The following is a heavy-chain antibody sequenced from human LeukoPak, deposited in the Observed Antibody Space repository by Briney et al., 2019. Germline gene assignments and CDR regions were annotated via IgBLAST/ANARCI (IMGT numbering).Heavy chain of an antibody. CDR2: ISSSGSTI. CDR3: ARDDTDYDSSAHPDY. J-gene: IGHJ4*02. D-gene: IGHD3-22*01. Sequence: PGGSLRLSCAASGFTFSDYYMSWIRQAPGKGLEWVSYISSSGSTIYYADSVKGRFTISRDNAKNSLYLQMNSLRAEDTAVYYCARDDTDYDSSAHPDYWGQGTLVTVSS. V-gene: IGHV3-11*01. CDR1: GFTFSDYY.